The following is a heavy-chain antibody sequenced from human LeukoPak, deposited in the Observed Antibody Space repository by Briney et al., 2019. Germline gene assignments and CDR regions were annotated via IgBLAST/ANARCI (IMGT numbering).Heavy chain of an antibody. J-gene: IGHJ6*02. D-gene: IGHD2-2*01. V-gene: IGHV3-11*03. Sequence: PGGSLRLSCAVSGFTFSDYYMSWIRQAPGKGLEWVSYISSSSSYTNYADSVKGRFTISRDNAKNSLYLQMNSLRAEDTAVYYCAVFYRSGTGCYYYYGMDVWGQGTTVTVSS. CDR2: ISSSSSYT. CDR1: GFTFSDYY. CDR3: AVFYRSGTGCYYYYGMDV.